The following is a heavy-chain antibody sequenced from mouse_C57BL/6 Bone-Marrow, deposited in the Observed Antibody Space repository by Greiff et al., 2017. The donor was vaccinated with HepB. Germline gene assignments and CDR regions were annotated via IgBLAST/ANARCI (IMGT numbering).Heavy chain of an antibody. D-gene: IGHD1-1*01. CDR3: VRGSYYYGSSYWYFDV. Sequence: GGGLVQPKGSLTLSCAASGFSFNTYAMNWVRQAPGKGLEWVARIRSKSNNYATYYADSVKDRFTISRDDSESMLYLQMNNLKTEDTAMYYCVRGSYYYGSSYWYFDVWGTGTTVTVSS. J-gene: IGHJ1*03. CDR2: IRSKSNNYAT. V-gene: IGHV10-1*01. CDR1: GFSFNTYA.